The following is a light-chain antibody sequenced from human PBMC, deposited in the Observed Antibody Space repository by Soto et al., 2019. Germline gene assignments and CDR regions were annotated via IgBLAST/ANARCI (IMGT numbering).Light chain of an antibody. CDR2: AAS. CDR3: QQSYSTWT. V-gene: IGKV1-39*01. J-gene: IGKJ1*01. CDR1: QSISSY. Sequence: DIQMTQSPSSLSASVGDRVTITCRASQSISSYLNWYQQKPGKAPKLLIYAASSLQSGVPSRFSGSGSGTDFTLTISSLQPEDWATDYCQQSYSTWTFGQGTKVEIK.